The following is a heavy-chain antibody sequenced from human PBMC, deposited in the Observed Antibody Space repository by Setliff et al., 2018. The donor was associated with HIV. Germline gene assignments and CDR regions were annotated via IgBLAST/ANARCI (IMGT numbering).Heavy chain of an antibody. CDR2: IKRKTDGGTT. J-gene: IGHJ4*02. Sequence: GGSLRLSCAASGFTFSNAWMSWVRQAPGKGLEWVGRIKRKTDGGTTEYAAPVQGRFTISRDDSKNTLYLQMNSLETEDTAVYYCTTVYTYGFKGFDYWGQGTLVTVSS. D-gene: IGHD5-18*01. V-gene: IGHV3-15*01. CDR1: GFTFSNAW. CDR3: TTVYTYGFKGFDY.